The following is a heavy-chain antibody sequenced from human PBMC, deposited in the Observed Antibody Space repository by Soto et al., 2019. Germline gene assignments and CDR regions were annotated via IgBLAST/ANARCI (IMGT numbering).Heavy chain of an antibody. Sequence: PSETLSLTCTVSGGSISSGDYYWSWIRQPPGKGLEWIGYIYYSGSSYYNPSPTSRVTTSVDTSKNQFSLKLSSVTAADTAVYFCAGCGYYPNGVLAVWGRGTSVTVSS. CDR2: IYYSGSS. CDR1: GGSISSGDYY. CDR3: AGCGYYPNGVLAV. J-gene: IGHJ6*02. D-gene: IGHD3-22*01. V-gene: IGHV4-30-4*01.